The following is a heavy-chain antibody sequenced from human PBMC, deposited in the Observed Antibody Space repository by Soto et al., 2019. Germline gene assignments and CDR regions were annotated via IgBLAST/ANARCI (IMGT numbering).Heavy chain of an antibody. V-gene: IGHV4-59*01. Sequence: PSETLSLTCTVSGGSISSYYWNWLRQPPGKGLEWIGYIYYSGSTNYNPSLKSRATISVDTSKNQFSLKLSSVTAADTAVYYCARDEYSSGFFDYWGQGTLVTV. CDR3: ARDEYSSGFFDY. D-gene: IGHD6-19*01. J-gene: IGHJ4*02. CDR2: IYYSGST. CDR1: GGSISSYY.